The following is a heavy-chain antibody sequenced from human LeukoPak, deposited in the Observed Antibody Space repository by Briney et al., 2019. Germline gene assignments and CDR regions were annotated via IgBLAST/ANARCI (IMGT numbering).Heavy chain of an antibody. CDR1: GFTFSXXA. D-gene: IGHD2-2*02. V-gene: IGHV3-23*01. CDR2: XXGSGGST. Sequence: GGSLRLSCAASGFTFSXXAMSWVRQAPGKXLXWXXAXXGSGGSTYYADSVKGRFTISRDNSKNTLYLQMNSLRAEDTAVYYCAKEFKRDCSSTSCYTGAFDIWGQGTMVTVSS. J-gene: IGHJ3*02. CDR3: AKEFKRDCSSTSCYTGAFDI.